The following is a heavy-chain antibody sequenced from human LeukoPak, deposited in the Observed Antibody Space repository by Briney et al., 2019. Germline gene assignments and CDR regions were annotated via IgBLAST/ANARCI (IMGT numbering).Heavy chain of an antibody. Sequence: SETLSLTCTVSGGSISRYYWSWIRQPPGKGLEWIGYIDDSGRTDYNPSLKSRVTISVATSKNQFSLKLISESAADTAVYYCARHGGAYSFDYWGQGTLVTVSS. J-gene: IGHJ4*02. CDR3: ARHGGAYSFDY. CDR1: GGSISRYY. CDR2: IDDSGRT. D-gene: IGHD2-21*01. V-gene: IGHV4-59*08.